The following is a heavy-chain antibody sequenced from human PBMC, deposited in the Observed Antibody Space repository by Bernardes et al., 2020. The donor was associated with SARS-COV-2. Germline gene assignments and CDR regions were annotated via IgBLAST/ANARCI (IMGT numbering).Heavy chain of an antibody. J-gene: IGHJ4*02. CDR2: ISASGGGI. CDR1: GFAFNDYA. CDR3: ARDEHGFGEYYFDY. V-gene: IGHV3-23*01. D-gene: IGHD3-10*01. Sequence: SLRLSCAASGFAFNDYAMSWVRQAPGKGLEWVSGISASGGGIYYAGSVKGRFTISRDYSKNTLYLQMNSLRDEDTAVYYCARDEHGFGEYYFDYWGQGTLVTVSS.